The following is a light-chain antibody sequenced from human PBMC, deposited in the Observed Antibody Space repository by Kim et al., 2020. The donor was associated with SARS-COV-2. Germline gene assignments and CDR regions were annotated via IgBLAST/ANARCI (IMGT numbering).Light chain of an antibody. J-gene: IGLJ2*01. CDR3: NSYTSSTTPVVV. CDR1: GSDIGDYSH. Sequence: ITSSFPGSGSDIGDYSHVSWYQQHPGKAPKLMIYDVSNRPSGVSHRFAGSKSDNTASLTISGLQPEDEAHYYCNSYTSSTTPVVVFGGGTQLTVL. V-gene: IGLV2-14*03. CDR2: DVS.